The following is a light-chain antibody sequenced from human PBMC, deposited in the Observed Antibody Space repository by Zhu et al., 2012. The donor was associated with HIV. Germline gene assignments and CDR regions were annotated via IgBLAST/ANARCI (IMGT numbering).Light chain of an antibody. CDR3: QQYGSSPWT. Sequence: EVALTQSPRNVSLSPGEGATLSCRASQSVSSNYLAWYQQKPGQAPRLLIYGASSRATGIPDRFSGSGSGTDFTLTISRLEPEDFAVYYCQQYGSSPWTFGQGTKVEIK. CDR2: GAS. J-gene: IGKJ1*01. V-gene: IGKV3-20*01. CDR1: QSVSSNY.